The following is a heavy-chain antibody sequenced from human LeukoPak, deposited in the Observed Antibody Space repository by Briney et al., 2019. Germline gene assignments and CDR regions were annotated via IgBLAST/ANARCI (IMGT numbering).Heavy chain of an antibody. CDR1: GGSISSYY. J-gene: IGHJ4*02. Sequence: PSETLSLTCTVSGGSISSYYWSWIRQPPGKGLEWIGYIYYSGSTNYNPSLKSRVTISVDTSKNQFSLKLSSVTAADTAVYYCASYEPSWSYRGFDYWGQGTLVTVSS. V-gene: IGHV4-59*01. D-gene: IGHD4/OR15-4a*01. CDR3: ASYEPSWSYRGFDY. CDR2: IYYSGST.